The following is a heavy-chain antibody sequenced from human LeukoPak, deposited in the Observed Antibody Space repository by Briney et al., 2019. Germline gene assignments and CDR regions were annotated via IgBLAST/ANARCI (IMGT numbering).Heavy chain of an antibody. D-gene: IGHD4-17*01. CDR3: ARDLNLYTVTTLEQKYYFDY. J-gene: IGHJ4*02. Sequence: GASVKVSCKASGYTFTSYGISWVRQAPGQGLEWMGWISAYNGNTNYAQKLQGRVTMTTDTSTSTAYMELRSLRSDDTAVYYCARDLNLYTVTTLEQKYYFDYWGQGTLVTVSS. V-gene: IGHV1-18*01. CDR1: GYTFTSYG. CDR2: ISAYNGNT.